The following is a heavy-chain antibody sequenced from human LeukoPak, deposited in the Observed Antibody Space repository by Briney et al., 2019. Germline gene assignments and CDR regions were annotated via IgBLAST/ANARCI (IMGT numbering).Heavy chain of an antibody. CDR1: GFTFSSYG. Sequence: TGGSLRLPCAVSGFTFSSYGMHWVRQAPGKGLEWVAAIWYDGSNKYYADSVKGRFTISRDNSKNTLYVQMNSLGAEDTAVYYCASGSGWSSGYFQHGGRGTLVTFPS. V-gene: IGHV3-33*01. J-gene: IGHJ1*01. D-gene: IGHD6-19*01. CDR3: ASGSGWSSGYFQH. CDR2: IWYDGSNK.